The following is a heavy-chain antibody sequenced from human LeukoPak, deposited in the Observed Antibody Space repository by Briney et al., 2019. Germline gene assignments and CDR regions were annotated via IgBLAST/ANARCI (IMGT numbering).Heavy chain of an antibody. Sequence: GSLRLSCAASGFTFSSYAMSWVRQPPGKGLEWIGEIHRSGSPNYNPSLQSRVTISIDRSRNQIALELSSVTAADTAVYYCAREIFGGYNPGAYWGQGILATVSS. V-gene: IGHV4-4*02. D-gene: IGHD3-3*01. CDR1: GFTFSSYAM. J-gene: IGHJ4*02. CDR3: AREIFGGYNPGAY. CDR2: IHRSGSP.